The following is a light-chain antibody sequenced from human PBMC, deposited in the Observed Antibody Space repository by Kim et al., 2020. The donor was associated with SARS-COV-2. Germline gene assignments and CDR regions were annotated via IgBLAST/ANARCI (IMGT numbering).Light chain of an antibody. CDR1: QSFLYRSNNKNY. V-gene: IGKV4-1*01. CDR3: QQYYGTPIT. CDR2: WAS. J-gene: IGKJ5*01. Sequence: IVMTQSPDSLAVSLGERATINCKSSQSFLYRSNNKNYLAWYQQKPGQPPKLLIYWASTRESGVPDRFSGSGSGTDFTLTISSLQAEDVAVYYCQQYYGTPITFGQGTRLEIK.